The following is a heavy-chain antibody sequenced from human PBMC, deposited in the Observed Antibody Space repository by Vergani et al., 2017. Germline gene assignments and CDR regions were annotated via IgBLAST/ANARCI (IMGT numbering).Heavy chain of an antibody. CDR3: ARRSGIVYDIFSGTQYFFDF. D-gene: IGHD3-9*01. V-gene: IGHV4-38-2*01. J-gene: IGHJ4*02. CDR2: IYRTGRT. CDR1: GFSIDNGYY. Sequence: QVQLQESGPGLVKPSETLSLTCAVSGFSIDNGYYWDWIRQPPGKGLEWIGSIYRTGRTHFNPSLKSRVTILVDTSNNRFSLRVNALTAADTAVYYCARRSGIVYDIFSGTQYFFDFWGQGTLVTVSS.